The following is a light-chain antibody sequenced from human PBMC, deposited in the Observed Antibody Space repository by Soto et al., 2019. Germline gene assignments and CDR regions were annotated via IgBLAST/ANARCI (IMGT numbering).Light chain of an antibody. Sequence: QSVLTQPPSASGTPGQRVTISCSGGSSNIGSGRNVNWYQQLPGTAPKLLIYNYNQRPSGVPDRFSGSESGTSASLAISGLQSEDEADYYCSSWDDSLNGYVFGTGTKSPS. CDR1: SSNIGSGRN. CDR3: SSWDDSLNGYV. J-gene: IGLJ1*01. CDR2: NYN. V-gene: IGLV1-44*01.